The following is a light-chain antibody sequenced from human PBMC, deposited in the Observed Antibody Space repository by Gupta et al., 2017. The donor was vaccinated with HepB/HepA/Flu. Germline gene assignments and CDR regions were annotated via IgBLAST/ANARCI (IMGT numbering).Light chain of an antibody. V-gene: IGKV3-20*01. CDR3: QQDGSSPPT. CDR2: GAS. Sequence: EIVLTQSPVTLSLSPGERATLSCRASQSVSSSYLAWYQQKPGQSPRLLIYGASSRATGIPDRFSGSGSGTDFTLTISRLEPEDFAVYYCQQDGSSPPTFGQGTKVEIK. CDR1: QSVSSSY. J-gene: IGKJ1*01.